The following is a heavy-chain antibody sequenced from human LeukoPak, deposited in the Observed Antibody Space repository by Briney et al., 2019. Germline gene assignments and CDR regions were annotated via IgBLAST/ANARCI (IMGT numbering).Heavy chain of an antibody. D-gene: IGHD3-10*01. J-gene: IGHJ4*02. Sequence: GASLQISCKGSGYRFTNYWTGWVRQMPGKGLEWMGSIYPSDSDTSYSPSFQGQVTISADKSITTAYLHSSSLKASDTAIYYCARGPIWSGDSYFDYWGQGTLVSVSS. V-gene: IGHV5-51*01. CDR3: ARGPIWSGDSYFDY. CDR1: GYRFTNYW. CDR2: IYPSDSDT.